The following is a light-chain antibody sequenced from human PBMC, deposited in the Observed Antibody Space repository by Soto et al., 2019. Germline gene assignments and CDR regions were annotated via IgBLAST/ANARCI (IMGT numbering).Light chain of an antibody. V-gene: IGKV3-15*01. CDR1: QNIRSH. CDR2: ASS. Sequence: EIVMTQSPATLSVSPGESATLSCRASQNIRSHLAWYQLRPGQAPRLLIYASSTRATGIPARFSGSGSGTEFTLTISSLQSEDFAVYFCQQYNHWPPFTFGQGTKLEIK. J-gene: IGKJ2*01. CDR3: QQYNHWPPFT.